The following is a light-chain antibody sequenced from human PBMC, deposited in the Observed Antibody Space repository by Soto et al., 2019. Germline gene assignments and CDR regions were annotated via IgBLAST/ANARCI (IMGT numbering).Light chain of an antibody. CDR3: QRRRNCPT. CDR1: QSVSSY. CDR2: DAS. V-gene: IGKV3-11*01. Sequence: EIVLTQSPATLSLSPGERATLSCRASQSVSSYLAWYQQKPGQAPRLLIYDASNRATGIPARFSGSGSGTDFPPTISSLEPEDFAFYYCQRRRNCPTFAPGTKVDIK. J-gene: IGKJ3*01.